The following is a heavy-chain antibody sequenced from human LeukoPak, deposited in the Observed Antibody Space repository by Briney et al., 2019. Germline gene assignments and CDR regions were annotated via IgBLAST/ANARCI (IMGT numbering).Heavy chain of an antibody. Sequence: ASVKVSCKVSGYTLTELSMHWVRQAPGKGLEWMGGFDPEDGETIYAQKFQGRVTMTEDTSTDTAYMELSSLRSEDTAVYYCATPGKSGYVRGFDYWGQGTLVTVSS. J-gene: IGHJ4*02. D-gene: IGHD5-12*01. CDR1: GYTLTELS. CDR2: FDPEDGET. CDR3: ATPGKSGYVRGFDY. V-gene: IGHV1-24*01.